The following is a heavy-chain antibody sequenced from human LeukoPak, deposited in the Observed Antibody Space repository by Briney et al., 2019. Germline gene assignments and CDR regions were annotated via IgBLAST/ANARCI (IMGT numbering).Heavy chain of an antibody. J-gene: IGHJ4*02. D-gene: IGHD6-19*01. Sequence: ASVKVSRETSGYTLSAYYIHRLPQAPRPELEWMGWMNSNSGGTKYAQTFQGRVTLTRDTSICTAYLELSSLTADDTAVCFCARQGSNSSGWYPVDDWGRGTLVTVSS. CDR2: MNSNSGGT. CDR3: ARQGSNSSGWYPVDD. CDR1: GYTLSAYY. V-gene: IGHV1-2*02.